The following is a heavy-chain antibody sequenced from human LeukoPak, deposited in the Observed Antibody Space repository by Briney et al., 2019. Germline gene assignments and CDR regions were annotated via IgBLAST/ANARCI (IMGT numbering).Heavy chain of an antibody. J-gene: IGHJ4*02. CDR3: AKSGQFDS. D-gene: IGHD1-14*01. Sequence: PGGSLRLSCVASAFAFSSNWMSWVRQAPGKGLEWVSTIGLSGGTTYYADSVEGRFTISRDNSKNTLFLQMNSLRAEDTAVYYCAKSGQFDSWGQGTLVTVSS. CDR1: AFAFSSNW. V-gene: IGHV3-23*01. CDR2: IGLSGGTT.